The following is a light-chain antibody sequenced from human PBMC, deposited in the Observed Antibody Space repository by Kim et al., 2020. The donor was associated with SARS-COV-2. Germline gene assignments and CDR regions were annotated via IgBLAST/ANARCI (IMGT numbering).Light chain of an antibody. J-gene: IGLJ1*01. CDR1: SSDIGGYNY. Sequence: GQSITISCTGTSSDIGGYNYGSWYQQYPGKAPKLLIYAVTKRPSGVSNRFSGSKSGITASLTISGLQAEDEADYYCSSSASSSTYVFGIGTKVTVL. CDR2: AVT. CDR3: SSSASSSTYV. V-gene: IGLV2-14*04.